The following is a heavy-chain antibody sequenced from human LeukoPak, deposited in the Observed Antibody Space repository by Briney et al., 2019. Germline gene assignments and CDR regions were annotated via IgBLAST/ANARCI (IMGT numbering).Heavy chain of an antibody. J-gene: IGHJ6*02. CDR1: GFIFSSYS. Sequence: GGSLRLSCAASGFIFSSYSMNWVRQAPGKGLEWVSSISNSGIYIFYADSVKGRFTMSRDNGKNSLFLQMNSLRAEDTAVYFCVRHMTPESTTPYCYGMDVSGQGTTVTVSS. D-gene: IGHD2-15*01. CDR2: ISNSGIYI. V-gene: IGHV3-21*01. CDR3: VRHMTPESTTPYCYGMDV.